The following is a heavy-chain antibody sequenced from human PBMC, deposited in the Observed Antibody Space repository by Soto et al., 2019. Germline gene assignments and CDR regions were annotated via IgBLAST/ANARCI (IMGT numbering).Heavy chain of an antibody. CDR2: INLNSGDT. D-gene: IGHD5-12*01. CDR1: GYAFTSYA. V-gene: IGHV1-2*02. Sequence: GSVKVSCKASGYAFTSYAMHLVRQAPGQGLEWMGWINLNSGDTNYAEKFRGRVTMTRDTSIITAYMELTRLKSDDTAVYYCARDLGGYDLYGPDTWGQGTLVTVSS. J-gene: IGHJ5*02. CDR3: ARDLGGYDLYGPDT.